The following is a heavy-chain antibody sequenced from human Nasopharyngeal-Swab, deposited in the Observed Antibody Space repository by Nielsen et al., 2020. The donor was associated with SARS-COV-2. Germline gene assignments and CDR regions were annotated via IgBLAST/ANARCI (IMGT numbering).Heavy chain of an antibody. CDR1: GGTFSSYA. CDR3: AREYCSGGSCYGNYGMDV. V-gene: IGHV1-69*04. D-gene: IGHD2-15*01. J-gene: IGHJ6*02. CDR2: IIPILGIA. Sequence: SVKVSCKASGGTFSSYAISWVRQAPGQGLEWMGRIIPILGIANYAQKFQGRVTITADKSTSTAYMELSSLRSEDKAVYYCAREYCSGGSCYGNYGMDVWGQGTTVTVSS.